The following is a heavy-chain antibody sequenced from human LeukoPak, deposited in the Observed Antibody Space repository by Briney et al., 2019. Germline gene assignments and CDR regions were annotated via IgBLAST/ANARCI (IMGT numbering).Heavy chain of an antibody. CDR2: IYYSGST. J-gene: IGHJ4*02. V-gene: IGHV4-59*08. Sequence: PSETLSLTCTVSGGSISSYYWSWIRQPPGKGLEWIGYIYYSGSTNYNPSLKSRVTISVDTSKNQFSLKLSSVTAADTAVYYCARHEDYGSGSYYNAYYFDYWGQGTPVTVSS. D-gene: IGHD3-10*01. CDR3: ARHEDYGSGSYYNAYYFDY. CDR1: GGSISSYY.